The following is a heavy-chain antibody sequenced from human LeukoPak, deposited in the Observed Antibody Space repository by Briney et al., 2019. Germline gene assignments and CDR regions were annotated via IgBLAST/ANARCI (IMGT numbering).Heavy chain of an antibody. CDR2: INPNSGGT. CDR3: ARPNVLLWFGEFSPYYFDY. CDR1: GYTFTGYN. D-gene: IGHD3-10*01. V-gene: IGHV1-2*02. J-gene: IGHJ4*02. Sequence: SVKVSCKASGYTFTGYNMHWVRQAPGQGLEWMGWINPNSGGTNYAQKFQGRVTMTRDTSISTAYMELSRLRSDDTAVYYCARPNVLLWFGEFSPYYFDYWGQGTLVTVSS.